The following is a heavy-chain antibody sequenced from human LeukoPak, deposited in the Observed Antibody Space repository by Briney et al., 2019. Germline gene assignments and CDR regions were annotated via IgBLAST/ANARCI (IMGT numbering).Heavy chain of an antibody. CDR2: ISYIGST. CDR1: GASISGHY. Sequence: SETLSLTCTVSGASISGHYLTWIRHAPGKGLEWIGYISYIGSTNYNPSLKSRVTISVDTSKNLFSLKLRSVTAADTAVYYCARDQISINALDMWSQGTMVTVSS. D-gene: IGHD1-14*01. V-gene: IGHV4-59*11. CDR3: ARDQISINALDM. J-gene: IGHJ3*02.